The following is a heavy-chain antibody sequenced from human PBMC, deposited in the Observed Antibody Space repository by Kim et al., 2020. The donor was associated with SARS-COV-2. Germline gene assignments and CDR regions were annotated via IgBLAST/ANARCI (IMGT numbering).Heavy chain of an antibody. CDR2: ISSSSSYI. Sequence: GGSLRLSCAASGFTFSSYSMNWVRQAPGKGLEWVSSISSSSSYIYYADPVKGRFTISRDNAKNSLYLQMNSLRAEDTAVYYCARGQNPKYYYDSSGYSLSPFDYWGQGTLVTVSS. CDR3: ARGQNPKYYYDSSGYSLSPFDY. CDR1: GFTFSSYS. J-gene: IGHJ4*02. D-gene: IGHD3-22*01. V-gene: IGHV3-21*01.